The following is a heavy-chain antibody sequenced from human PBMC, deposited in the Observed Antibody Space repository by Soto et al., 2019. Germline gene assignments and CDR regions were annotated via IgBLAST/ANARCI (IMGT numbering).Heavy chain of an antibody. CDR1: GFTFSSYA. D-gene: IGHD3-22*01. CDR3: AARYDSSGRLYYYYGMDV. CDR2: ISGSGGST. Sequence: EVQLLESGGGLVQPGGSLRLSCAASGFTFSSYAMSWVRQAPGKGLEWVSAISGSGGSTYYADSVKGRFTISRDNSKNTRYLQMNSLRAEDTAVYYCAARYDSSGRLYYYYGMDVWGQGTTVTVSS. J-gene: IGHJ6*02. V-gene: IGHV3-23*01.